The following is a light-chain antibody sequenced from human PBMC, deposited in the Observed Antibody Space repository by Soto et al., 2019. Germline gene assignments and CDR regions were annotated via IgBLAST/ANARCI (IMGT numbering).Light chain of an antibody. J-gene: IGLJ1*01. CDR3: NSYTGRSARYV. V-gene: IGLV2-14*01. CDR1: SSDVGAYNY. CDR2: DVT. Sequence: QSALTQPASVSGSPGQSITISCTGTSSDVGAYNYVSWYQQHPGKAPKLMIYDVTNRPSGVSDRFSGSKSGNTASLTISGPRAEDEADYYCNSYTGRSARYVFGTGTKLTVL.